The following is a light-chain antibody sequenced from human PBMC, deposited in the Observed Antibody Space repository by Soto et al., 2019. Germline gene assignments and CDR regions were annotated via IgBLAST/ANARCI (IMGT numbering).Light chain of an antibody. Sequence: DIQMTQSPSTLSASVGDRVTITCRASQSVSSWLAWYQQRPGKAPKLLIYDASSLESGVPSRFSGSGSGTEFTLTISRLQPDDFATYYCHQYNSYSPTFGQGTKLEIK. CDR1: QSVSSW. CDR2: DAS. CDR3: HQYNSYSPT. J-gene: IGKJ2*01. V-gene: IGKV1-5*01.